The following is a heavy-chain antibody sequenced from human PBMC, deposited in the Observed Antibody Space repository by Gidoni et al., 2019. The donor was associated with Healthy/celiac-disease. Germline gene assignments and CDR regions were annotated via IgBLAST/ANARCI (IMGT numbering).Heavy chain of an antibody. D-gene: IGHD3-22*01. CDR1: VCSISSGDYY. CDR3: ARAFRDYYDSSGYYYRFDP. J-gene: IGHJ5*02. CDR2: IYYSGRT. V-gene: IGHV4-30-4*01. Sequence: QVQLQESGSGLVKPSQTLSLTCTVPVCSISSGDYYWSWIRQPPGKGLEGIGYIYYSGRTYYNPSLKSRVTISVDTSKNQFSLKLSSVTAADTAVYYCARAFRDYYDSSGYYYRFDPWGQGTLVTVSS.